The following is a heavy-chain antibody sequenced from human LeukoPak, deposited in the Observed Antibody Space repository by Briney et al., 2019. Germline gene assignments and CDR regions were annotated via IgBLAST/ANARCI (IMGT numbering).Heavy chain of an antibody. J-gene: IGHJ1*01. CDR3: AIDGMGYCSGGSCYIPTTAEYFQH. Sequence: GESLKISCKGSGYSFTSYWIGWVRQMPGKGLEWMGIIYPGDSDTRYSPSFQGQVTISADKSISTAYLQWSSLKASDTAMYYCAIDGMGYCSGGSCYIPTTAEYFQHWGQGTLVTVSS. CDR1: GYSFTSYW. V-gene: IGHV5-51*01. D-gene: IGHD2-15*01. CDR2: IYPGDSDT.